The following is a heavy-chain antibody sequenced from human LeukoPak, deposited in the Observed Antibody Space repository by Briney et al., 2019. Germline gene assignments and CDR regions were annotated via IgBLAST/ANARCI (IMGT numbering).Heavy chain of an antibody. CDR2: ISWNSGSI. CDR1: GFTFDDYA. J-gene: IGHJ4*02. D-gene: IGHD3-10*01. V-gene: IGHV3-9*01. CDR3: AKVKGPXXSXFGD. Sequence: PGGSLRLSCAASGFTFDDYAMHWVRQAPGKGLEWVSGISWNSGSIGYADSVKGRFTISRDNAKNSLYLQMNSLRAEDTALYYCAKVKGPXXSXFGDWGQGTLVTVSS.